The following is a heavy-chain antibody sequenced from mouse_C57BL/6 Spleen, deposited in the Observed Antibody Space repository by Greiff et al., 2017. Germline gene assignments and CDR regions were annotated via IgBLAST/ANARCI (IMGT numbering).Heavy chain of an antibody. CDR3: ARPPNATVVYWYFDV. J-gene: IGHJ1*03. V-gene: IGHV1-4*01. CDR2: INPSSGYT. D-gene: IGHD1-1*01. Sequence: VQLQQSGAELARPGASVKMSCKASGYTFTSYTMHWVKQRPGQGLEWIGYINPSSGYTKYNQKFKDKATLTADKSSSTTYMQLSSLTSEDSAVYYWARPPNATVVYWYFDVWGTGTTVTVAS. CDR1: GYTFTSYT.